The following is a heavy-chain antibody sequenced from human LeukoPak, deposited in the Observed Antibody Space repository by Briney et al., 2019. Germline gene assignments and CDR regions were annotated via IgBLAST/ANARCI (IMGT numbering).Heavy chain of an antibody. CDR3: ARDRGWQQFDY. V-gene: IGHV3-7*01. J-gene: IGHJ4*01. Sequence: GGSLRLSCAASGFTFSSYSMNWVRQAPGMGLERVANIKADGSGKYYVDSVRGRFSISRDNAKNSLYLELNSLRAEDTGVYFCARDRGWQQFDYWGQGTLVTVSS. D-gene: IGHD5-24*01. CDR2: IKADGSGK. CDR1: GFTFSSYS.